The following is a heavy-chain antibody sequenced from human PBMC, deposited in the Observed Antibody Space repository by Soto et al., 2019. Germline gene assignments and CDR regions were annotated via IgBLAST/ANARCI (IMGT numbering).Heavy chain of an antibody. CDR2: INPSGGST. CDR1: GYTFTSYY. V-gene: IGHV1-46*03. CDR3: ARAGDGAIDYTAFDI. D-gene: IGHD4-4*01. J-gene: IGHJ3*02. Sequence: ASVKVSCKASGYTFTSYYMHWVRQAPGQGLEWMGIINPSGGSTSYAQKFQGRVTVTRDTSTSTVYMELSSLRSEDTAVYYCARAGDGAIDYTAFDIWGQGTMVT.